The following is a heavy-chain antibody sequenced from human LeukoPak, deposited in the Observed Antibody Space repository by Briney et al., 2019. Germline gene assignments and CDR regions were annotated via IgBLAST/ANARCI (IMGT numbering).Heavy chain of an antibody. CDR3: ARGRSNYYGMDV. CDR1: DGSINSYY. V-gene: IGHV4-59*01. D-gene: IGHD1-26*01. J-gene: IGHJ6*02. CDR2: IYYNGNT. Sequence: SETLSLTRSVSDGSINSYYWNWIRRPPGKGLEWIGYIYYNGNTNYSPSLKSRVTMSVDTSKNLFCLKVSSVTAADTAVYYCARGRSNYYGMDVWGQGTTVTVSS.